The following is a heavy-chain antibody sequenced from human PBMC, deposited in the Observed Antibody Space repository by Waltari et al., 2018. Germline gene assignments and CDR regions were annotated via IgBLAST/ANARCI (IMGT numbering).Heavy chain of an antibody. Sequence: QVQLQESGPGLVQPSQTLSLTCTVSGASISSGSYYWSWIRQPAGKGLAWIGYIYTSGSTNYNPSLKSRVTISVDTSKNQFSLKLSSVTAADTAVYYCARSSEMATNDAFDIWGQGTMVTVSS. J-gene: IGHJ3*02. CDR3: ARSSEMATNDAFDI. V-gene: IGHV4-61*09. D-gene: IGHD5-12*01. CDR2: IYTSGST. CDR1: GASISSGSYY.